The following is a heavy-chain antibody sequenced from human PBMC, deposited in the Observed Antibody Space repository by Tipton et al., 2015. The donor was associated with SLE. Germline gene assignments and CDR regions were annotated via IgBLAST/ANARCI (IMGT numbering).Heavy chain of an antibody. J-gene: IGHJ6*02. CDR1: GGSISSSVY. CDR3: ARRARHHYYNMDV. D-gene: IGHD5-12*01. Sequence: TLSLTCTVSGGSISSSVYWGWIRQPPGKGLEWIGSMYYSGSTFYNPSLRSRVTVSVDTSKNQFSLRLSSVTATDTAVYYCARRARHHYYNMDVWGQGTTVTVSS. V-gene: IGHV4-39*01. CDR2: MYYSGST.